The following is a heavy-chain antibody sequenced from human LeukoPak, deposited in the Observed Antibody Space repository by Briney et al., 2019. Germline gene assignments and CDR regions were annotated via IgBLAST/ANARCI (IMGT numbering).Heavy chain of an antibody. J-gene: IGHJ4*02. D-gene: IGHD6-13*01. CDR1: GFXFSSYW. CDR3: ARTPYSSSWTLGY. Sequence: GGSLRLSCAASGFXFSSYWIHWVRQAPGKGLVWVSCINSDGSSTSYADSVKGRFTISRDNAKNTLYLQMNSLRAEDTAVYYCARTPYSSSWTLGYWGQGTLVTVSS. V-gene: IGHV3-74*01. CDR2: INSDGSST.